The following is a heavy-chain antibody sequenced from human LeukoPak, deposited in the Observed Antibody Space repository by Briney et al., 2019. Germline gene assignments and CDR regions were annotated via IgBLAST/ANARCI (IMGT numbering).Heavy chain of an antibody. D-gene: IGHD4-17*01. CDR3: ARVDGDYGKGFDP. CDR2: IFTSGIT. V-gene: IGHV4-4*07. CDR1: GGSISSYY. Sequence: PSETLSLTCTVSGGSISSYYWSWIRQPAGKGLEWIGRIFTSGITKYSPSLRSRVTMSIDTSKNQFSLKLSSVTAADTAVYYCARVDGDYGKGFDPWGQGTLVTVSS. J-gene: IGHJ5*02.